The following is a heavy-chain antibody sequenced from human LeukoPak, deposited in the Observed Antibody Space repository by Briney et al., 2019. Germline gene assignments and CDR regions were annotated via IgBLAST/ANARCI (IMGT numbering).Heavy chain of an antibody. CDR3: AKVAGYYYDSSVYYDY. J-gene: IGHJ4*02. Sequence: GGSLRLSCAASGSTFSSYAMTWVRQAPGKGLEWVSAIVGSGTTTYVDSVRGRFTISRDNSKNTLYLEMNSLRAEDTAVYYCAKVAGYYYDSSVYYDYWGQGTLVTVSS. V-gene: IGHV3-23*01. CDR1: GSTFSSYA. D-gene: IGHD3-22*01. CDR2: IVGSGTTT.